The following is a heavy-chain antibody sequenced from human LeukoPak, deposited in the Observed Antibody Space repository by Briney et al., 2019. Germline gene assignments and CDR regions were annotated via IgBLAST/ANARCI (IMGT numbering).Heavy chain of an antibody. Sequence: QPGGSLRLSCAASGFTFSSYDMHWVRQATGKGLEWVSAIGTADDTYYPGSVKGRFTISRENAKNSLYLQMNSLRVGDTAVYYCARGRCSGGSCYPYYYYYHMDVWGQGTTVTVPS. D-gene: IGHD2-15*01. CDR3: ARGRCSGGSCYPYYYYYHMDV. CDR1: GFTFSSYD. V-gene: IGHV3-13*01. J-gene: IGHJ6*03. CDR2: IGTADDT.